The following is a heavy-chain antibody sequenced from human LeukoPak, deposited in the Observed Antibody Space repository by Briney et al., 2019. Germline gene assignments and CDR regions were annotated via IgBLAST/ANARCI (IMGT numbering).Heavy chain of an antibody. J-gene: IGHJ3*02. V-gene: IGHV3-30*02. Sequence: GGSLRLSCAASGFTFSSYGMHWVRQAPGKGLEWVAVIWYDGSNKYYADSVKGRFTISRDNSKNTLYLQMNSLRAEDTAVYYCAKDIVVVPAAIILSVAFDIWGQGTMVTVSS. CDR2: IWYDGSNK. CDR1: GFTFSSYG. D-gene: IGHD2-2*01. CDR3: AKDIVVVPAAIILSVAFDI.